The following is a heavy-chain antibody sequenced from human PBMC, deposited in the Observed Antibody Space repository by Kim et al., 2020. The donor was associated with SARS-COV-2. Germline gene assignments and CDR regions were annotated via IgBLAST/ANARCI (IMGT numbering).Heavy chain of an antibody. J-gene: IGHJ4*02. D-gene: IGHD1-26*01. CDR1: GGSISSSSYY. CDR3: VISGSYNYYFDY. Sequence: SETLSLTCTVSGGSISSSSYYWGWIRQPPGKGLEWIGSIYYSGSTYYNPSLKSRVTISVDTSKNQFSLKLSSVTAADTAVYYCVISGSYNYYFDYWGQGTLVTVSS. V-gene: IGHV4-39*01. CDR2: IYYSGST.